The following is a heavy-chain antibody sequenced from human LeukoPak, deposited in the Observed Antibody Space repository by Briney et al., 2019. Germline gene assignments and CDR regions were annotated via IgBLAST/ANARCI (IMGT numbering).Heavy chain of an antibody. CDR3: AREAAGPWRYFDY. J-gene: IGHJ4*02. V-gene: IGHV1-46*01. Sequence: ASVKVSCKASGGTFSSYTISWVRQAPGQGLEWMGIINPSGGSTSYAQKFQGRVTMTRDTSTSTVYMELSSLRSEDTAVYYCAREAAGPWRYFDYWGQGTLVTVSS. CDR2: INPSGGST. CDR1: GGTFSSYT.